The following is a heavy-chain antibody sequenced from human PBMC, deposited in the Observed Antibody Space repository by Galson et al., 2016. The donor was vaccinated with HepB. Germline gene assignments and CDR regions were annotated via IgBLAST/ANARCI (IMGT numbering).Heavy chain of an antibody. CDR3: ARDHADTSILNFAFDI. J-gene: IGHJ3*02. D-gene: IGHD5-18*01. Sequence: SVKVSCKASGGNFRIYAISWVRQAPGQGLEWMGQIIPIFGTTNYAQKFQGRVTITADESTNTAYIELNSLRPEDTAVYYCARDHADTSILNFAFDIWGQGTMVTVSS. V-gene: IGHV1-69*13. CDR1: GGNFRIYA. CDR2: IIPIFGTT.